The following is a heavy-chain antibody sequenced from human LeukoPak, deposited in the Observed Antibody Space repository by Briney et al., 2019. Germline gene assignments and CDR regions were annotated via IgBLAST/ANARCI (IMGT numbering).Heavy chain of an antibody. J-gene: IGHJ4*02. CDR2: IRYDGSNK. CDR3: AKDRGSGYSYGGRTFDY. V-gene: IGHV3-30*02. D-gene: IGHD5-18*01. Sequence: GGSLRLSCAASGFTFSSYGMHWVGQAPGKGLEWVAFIRYDGSNKYYADSVKGRFTISRDNSKNTLYLQMNSLRAEDTAVYYCAKDRGSGYSYGGRTFDYWGQGTLVTVSS. CDR1: GFTFSSYG.